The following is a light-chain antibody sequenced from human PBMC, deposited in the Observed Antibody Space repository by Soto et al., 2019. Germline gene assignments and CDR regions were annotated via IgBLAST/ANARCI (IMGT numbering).Light chain of an antibody. CDR1: QSVSRF. V-gene: IGKV3-11*01. Sequence: ETVLTQSPATLSLSPGERATLSCRASQSVSRFLAWYQQKPGQAPRLLIYDASNRATGIPARFSGSGSGTDFTLTISSLEPEDFPVYYCQQRGNWPPITFGQGTRLDIK. CDR3: QQRGNWPPIT. CDR2: DAS. J-gene: IGKJ5*01.